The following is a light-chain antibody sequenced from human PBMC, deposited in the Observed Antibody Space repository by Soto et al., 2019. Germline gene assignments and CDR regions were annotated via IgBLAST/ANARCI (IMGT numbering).Light chain of an antibody. CDR3: KQYTGSSAWT. V-gene: IGKV1-5*01. CDR1: QSISSW. CDR2: DAS. J-gene: IGKJ1*01. Sequence: DIQMTQSPSTLSASVGDRVTITCRASQSISSWLAWYQQKPGKAPKLLIWDASSLQRGVPSRFRGSVSGTEIALTVSSLQPDDFVTYYCKQYTGSSAWTFSKVPKV.